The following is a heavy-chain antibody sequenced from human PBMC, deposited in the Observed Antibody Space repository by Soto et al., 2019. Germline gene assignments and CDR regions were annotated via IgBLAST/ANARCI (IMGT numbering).Heavy chain of an antibody. CDR3: ARLLLVYAGAPYYYGMDV. V-gene: IGHV4-31*03. CDR1: GGSISSGGYY. D-gene: IGHD2-8*01. J-gene: IGHJ6*02. CDR2: IYYSGST. Sequence: KTSETLSLTCTVSGGSISSGGYYWSWIRQHPGKGLEWIGYIYYSGSTYYNPSLKSRVTISVDTSKNQFSLKLSSVTAADTAVYYCARLLLVYAGAPYYYGMDVWGQGTTVTVSS.